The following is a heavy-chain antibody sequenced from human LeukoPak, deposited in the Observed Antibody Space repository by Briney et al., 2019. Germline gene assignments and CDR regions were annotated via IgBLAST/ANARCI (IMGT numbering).Heavy chain of an antibody. J-gene: IGHJ4*01. D-gene: IGHD3-22*01. V-gene: IGHV4-59*08. Sequence: SETLSLTCTVSGGSISSFYWSWIRQPPGKGLEWIGYIYDSGSANYNPSLKSRVTISVDSSKNQFSLKLSSVTAADTAVYYCARGYDSSGYYFDYWGQGSLVTVSS. CDR1: GGSISSFY. CDR2: IYDSGSA. CDR3: ARGYDSSGYYFDY.